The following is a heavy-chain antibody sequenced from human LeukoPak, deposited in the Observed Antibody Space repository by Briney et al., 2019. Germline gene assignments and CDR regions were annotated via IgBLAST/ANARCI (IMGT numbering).Heavy chain of an antibody. V-gene: IGHV3-20*04. CDR3: VRGTMIVGP. D-gene: IGHD3-22*01. Sequence: GGSLRLSCAASGFTFDDFGMTWVRQAPGKGLEWVSSINPNGGRTTYGDSVKGRFTISRDDANDSLYLLMHSLRAEDTAFYYCVRGTMIVGPWGQGTLVTVSS. CDR2: INPNGGRT. CDR1: GFTFDDFG. J-gene: IGHJ5*02.